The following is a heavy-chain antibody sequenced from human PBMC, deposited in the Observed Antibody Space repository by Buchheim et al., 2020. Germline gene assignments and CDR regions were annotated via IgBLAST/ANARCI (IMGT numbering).Heavy chain of an antibody. J-gene: IGHJ5*02. CDR3: GKNRNFGDYRWFDP. CDR2: ISGGFGST. V-gene: IGHV3-23*01. Sequence: VQLLESGGGLVQPGGSLRLSCAASGFTFTNYAMTWVRQAPGKGLEWVSSISGGFGSTHYAESVEGRFTISSGNSKNTVDLGMNSLRAEDTAVYYCGKNRNFGDYRWFDPSGQGTL. CDR1: GFTFTNYA. D-gene: IGHD4-17*01.